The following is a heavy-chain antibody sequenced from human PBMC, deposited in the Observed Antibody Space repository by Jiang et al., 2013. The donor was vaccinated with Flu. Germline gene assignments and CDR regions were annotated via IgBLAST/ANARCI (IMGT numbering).Heavy chain of an antibody. CDR1: GGSINSVGYY. J-gene: IGHJ3*02. D-gene: IGHD5-24*01. CDR3: ARGGRGAVDI. V-gene: IGHV4-31*03. CDR2: IYYSGKS. Sequence: GLVKPSQTLSLTCSVSGGSINSVGYYWSWIRQHPGKGLEWIGYIYYSGKSYSNPSLQSRAIITLDTSKNHFSLTLNSVTAADTAVYYCARGGRGAVDIWGQGTMVTV.